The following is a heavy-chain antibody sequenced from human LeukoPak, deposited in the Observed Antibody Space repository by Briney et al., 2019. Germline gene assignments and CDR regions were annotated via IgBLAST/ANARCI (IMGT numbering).Heavy chain of an antibody. CDR1: GGSFSGYY. D-gene: IGHD2-2*01. CDR2: INHSGST. J-gene: IGHJ4*02. Sequence: SETLSLTCAVYGGSFSGYYWSWIRQPPGKGLEWIGEINHSGSTNYNPSLKSRVTISVDRSKNQFSLKLSSVTAADTAVYYCARGGVPAAIFDYWGQGTLVTVSS. V-gene: IGHV4-34*01. CDR3: ARGGVPAAIFDY.